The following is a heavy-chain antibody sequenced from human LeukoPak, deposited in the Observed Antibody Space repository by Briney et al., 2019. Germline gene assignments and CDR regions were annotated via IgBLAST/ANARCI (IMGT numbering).Heavy chain of an antibody. Sequence: SVKVSCKASGGTFSSYAISWVRQAPGQGLEWMGRIIPILGIANYAQKFQGRVTITADKSTSTAYMEVSSLRFEDTAVYYCARGFHRLYGSGSYYNPEFDYWGQGTLVTVSS. D-gene: IGHD3-10*01. CDR3: ARGFHRLYGSGSYYNPEFDY. J-gene: IGHJ4*02. CDR1: GGTFSSYA. CDR2: IIPILGIA. V-gene: IGHV1-69*04.